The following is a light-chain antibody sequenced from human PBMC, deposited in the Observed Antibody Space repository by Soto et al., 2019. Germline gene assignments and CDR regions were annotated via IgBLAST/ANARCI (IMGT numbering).Light chain of an antibody. Sequence: QSALTQPAAVSGSPGQSITISCTGTSSDVGTYKFVSWFQVHPGEAPKVIIYEGSKRPSGVSNRFSGSKSGDTASLTISALRAEDEADYYCCSYAGRSTLIFGGGTKVTVL. CDR1: SSDVGTYKF. J-gene: IGLJ2*01. CDR2: EGS. CDR3: CSYAGRSTLI. V-gene: IGLV2-23*01.